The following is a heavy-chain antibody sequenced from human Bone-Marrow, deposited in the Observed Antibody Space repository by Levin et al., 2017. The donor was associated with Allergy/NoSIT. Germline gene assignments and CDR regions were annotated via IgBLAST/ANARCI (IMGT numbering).Heavy chain of an antibody. Sequence: SGPTLVKPTQTLTLTCTFSGFSLSTSGVGVSWIRQPPGKALEWLALIYWDDDLRYSPSLKSRLTITKDTSKHQVVLTLTNVDPVDTATYFCAHSQSLRPGLRGYNYGPFDFGGQGTLVIVSS. CDR3: AHSQSLRPGLRGYNYGPFDF. J-gene: IGHJ4*02. CDR2: IYWDDDL. CDR1: GFSLSTSGVG. D-gene: IGHD5-18*01. V-gene: IGHV2-5*02.